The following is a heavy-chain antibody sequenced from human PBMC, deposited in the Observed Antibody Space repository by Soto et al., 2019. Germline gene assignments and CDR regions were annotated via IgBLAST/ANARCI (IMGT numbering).Heavy chain of an antibody. V-gene: IGHV3-33*01. CDR3: ARDCSSTSCYRGGYYYYGMDV. Sequence: QVQLVESGGGVVQPGRSLRLSCAASGFTFSSYGMHWVRQAPGKGLEWGAVIWYDGSNKYYADSVKGRFTISRDNSKNTLYLQMNSLRAEDTAVYYCARDCSSTSCYRGGYYYYGMDVWGQGTTVTVSS. D-gene: IGHD2-2*02. CDR2: IWYDGSNK. J-gene: IGHJ6*02. CDR1: GFTFSSYG.